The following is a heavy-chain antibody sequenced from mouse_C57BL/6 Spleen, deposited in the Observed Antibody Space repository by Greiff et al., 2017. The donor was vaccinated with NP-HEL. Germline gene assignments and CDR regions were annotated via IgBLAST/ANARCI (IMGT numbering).Heavy chain of an antibody. J-gene: IGHJ1*03. CDR1: GYTFTSYW. D-gene: IGHD2-5*01. V-gene: IGHV1-69*01. Sequence: QVQLQQPGAELVMPGASVKLSCKASGYTFTSYWMHWVKQRPGQGLEWIGEIDPSDSYTNYNQKFKGKSTLTVDKSSSTAYMQLSSLTSEDSAVYYCARGGSNYWYFDGWGTGTTVTVSS. CDR3: ARGGSNYWYFDG. CDR2: IDPSDSYT.